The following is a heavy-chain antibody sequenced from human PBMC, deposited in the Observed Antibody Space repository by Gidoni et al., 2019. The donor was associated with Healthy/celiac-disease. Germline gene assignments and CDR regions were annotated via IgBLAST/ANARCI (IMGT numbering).Heavy chain of an antibody. CDR1: GGSISSSNW. D-gene: IGHD3-10*01. J-gene: IGHJ6*02. Sequence: QVQLQESGPGLVKPSGTLSLTCAVSGGSISSSNWWSWVRQPPGKGLEWIGEIYHSGSTNDNPSLKRRVTISVDKSKNQFSLKLGSVTAADTAVYYCARGGGWFGELLILHGMDVWGQGTTVTVSS. V-gene: IGHV4-4*02. CDR3: ARGGGWFGELLILHGMDV. CDR2: IYHSGST.